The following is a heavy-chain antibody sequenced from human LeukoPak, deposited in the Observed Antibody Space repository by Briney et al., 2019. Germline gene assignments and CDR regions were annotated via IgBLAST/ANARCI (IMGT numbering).Heavy chain of an antibody. CDR2: ISSSSSYI. V-gene: IGHV3-21*01. CDR3: ARLVYCSGGSCDY. D-gene: IGHD2-15*01. CDR1: GFTFSIYS. Sequence: PGGSLRLSCAASGFTFSIYSMNWVRQAPGKGLEWVSSISSSSSYIYYADSVKGRFTISRDNAKNSLYLQMNSLRAEDTAVYYCARLVYCSGGSCDYWGQGTLVTVSS. J-gene: IGHJ4*02.